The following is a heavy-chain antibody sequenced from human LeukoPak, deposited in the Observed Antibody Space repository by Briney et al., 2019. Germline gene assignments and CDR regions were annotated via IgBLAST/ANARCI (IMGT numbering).Heavy chain of an antibody. CDR3: AREYPLPIFGVVRTGAFDI. V-gene: IGHV1-24*01. CDR1: GYTLTELS. CDR2: FDPEDGET. D-gene: IGHD3-3*01. Sequence: ASVKVSCKVSGYTLTELSMHWVRQAPGKGLEWMGGFDPEDGETIYAQKFQGRVTMTEDTSTDTAYTELSSLRSEDTAVYYCAREYPLPIFGVVRTGAFDIWGQGTMVTVSS. J-gene: IGHJ3*02.